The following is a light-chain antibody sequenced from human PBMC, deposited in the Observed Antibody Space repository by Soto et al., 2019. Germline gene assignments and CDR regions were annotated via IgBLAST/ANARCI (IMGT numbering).Light chain of an antibody. V-gene: IGLV2-23*02. CDR2: EVS. J-gene: IGLJ1*01. CDR1: SSDVGSYNL. Sequence: QSVLTQPASVSGFPGQSITISCTGTSSDVGSYNLVSWYQQHPGKAPKLMIYEVSKRPSGVSNRFSGSKSGNTASLTISGLQAEDVADYYCCSYAGSSTYVFGIGTKVTVL. CDR3: CSYAGSSTYV.